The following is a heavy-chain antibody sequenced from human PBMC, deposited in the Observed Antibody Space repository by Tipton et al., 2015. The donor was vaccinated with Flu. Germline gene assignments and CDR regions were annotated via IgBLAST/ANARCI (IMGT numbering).Heavy chain of an antibody. CDR1: GFTFSRYA. Sequence: SLRLSCAASGFTFSRYAMTWVRQPPGKGLEWVAFIQFHGGNQHYADSVKGRFTCSRDNSRSTLYLEMNSLRREDTAVYFCAKKSATSWDAFDIWGQGTMVTVSS. CDR2: IQFHGGNQ. V-gene: IGHV3-30*02. J-gene: IGHJ3*02. D-gene: IGHD2-15*01. CDR3: AKKSATSWDAFDI.